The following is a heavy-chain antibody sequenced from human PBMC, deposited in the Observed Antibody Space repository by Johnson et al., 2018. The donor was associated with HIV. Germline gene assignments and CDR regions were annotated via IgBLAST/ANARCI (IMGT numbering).Heavy chain of an antibody. J-gene: IGHJ3*02. CDR2: ISGSGGST. D-gene: IGHD6-13*01. Sequence: VQLVESGGGLVQPGGSLRLSCAASGFTFSSYAMSWVRQATGKGLEWVSAISGSGGSTYYADSVKGRFTISRDNSKNTLYLQMNSLKTEDTAVYYCATDLAAVGSGAFDIWGQGTMVIVSS. CDR3: ATDLAAVGSGAFDI. V-gene: IGHV3-23*04. CDR1: GFTFSSYA.